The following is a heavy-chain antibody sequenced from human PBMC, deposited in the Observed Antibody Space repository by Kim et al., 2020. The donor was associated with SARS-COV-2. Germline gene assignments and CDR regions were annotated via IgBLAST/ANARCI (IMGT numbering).Heavy chain of an antibody. CDR3: AKELLSAMASGYDY. Sequence: AASVKGRFTISRDNSKNTLYLQMNSLRAEDTAVYYCAKELLSAMASGYDYWGQGTLVTVSS. D-gene: IGHD3-16*02. J-gene: IGHJ4*02. V-gene: IGHV3-30*02.